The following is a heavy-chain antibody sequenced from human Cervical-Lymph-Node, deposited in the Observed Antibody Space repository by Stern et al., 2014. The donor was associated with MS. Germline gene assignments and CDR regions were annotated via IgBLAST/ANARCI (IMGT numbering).Heavy chain of an antibody. CDR1: GYTFTSYW. CDR2: IFPVGSDI. CDR3: ARQRYFDY. V-gene: IGHV5-51*01. J-gene: IGHJ4*02. Sequence: VQLVESGPEVKRPGESLKISCQASGYTFTSYWIGWVRQMPGKGLGWIATIFPVGSDIRYSPSFQAQVTISADKSSSTAYLQWNNLKASDTAIYYCARQRYFDYWGQGTRVTVSS.